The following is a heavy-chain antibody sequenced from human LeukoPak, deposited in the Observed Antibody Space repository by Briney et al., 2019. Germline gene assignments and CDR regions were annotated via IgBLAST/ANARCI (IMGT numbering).Heavy chain of an antibody. V-gene: IGHV2-70*11. D-gene: IGHD5-18*01. Sequence: SGPALVKPTQTLTLTCTFCGFSLSTSGMCVSWIRQPPGKAQEWLARIDWDDDKYYSTSLKTRLTISKDTSKNQVVLTMTNMDPVDTVTYYCARNTHSYGYGYFDYWGQGTLVTVSS. J-gene: IGHJ4*02. CDR3: ARNTHSYGYGYFDY. CDR2: IDWDDDK. CDR1: GFSLSTSGMC.